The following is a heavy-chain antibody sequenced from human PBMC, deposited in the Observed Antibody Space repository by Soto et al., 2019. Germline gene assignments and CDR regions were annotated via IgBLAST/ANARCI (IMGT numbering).Heavy chain of an antibody. D-gene: IGHD2-2*01. J-gene: IGHJ6*02. CDR2: IIPILGIA. CDR1: GGTFSSYT. CDR3: ASPIVVVPAAISYYGMDV. Sequence: QVQLVQSGAEVKKPGSSVKVSCKASGGTFSSYTISWVRQAPGQGLEWMGRIIPILGIANYAQKFQGRVTIIADXXTXTXXREMGSLRSEDTAVYYCASPIVVVPAAISYYGMDVWGQGTTVTVSS. V-gene: IGHV1-69*02.